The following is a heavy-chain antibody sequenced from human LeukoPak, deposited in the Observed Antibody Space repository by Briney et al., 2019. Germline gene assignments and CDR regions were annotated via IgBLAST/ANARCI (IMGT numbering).Heavy chain of an antibody. Sequence: GGSLRLSCAASGFTFDDYAMHWVRQAPGKGLEWVSGISWNSGSIGYADSVKGRFTISRENAKNSLYLQMNSLRAGDTAVYYCARAERNDAFDIWGQGTMVTVSS. CDR1: GFTFDDYA. CDR3: ARAERNDAFDI. J-gene: IGHJ3*02. V-gene: IGHV3-9*01. D-gene: IGHD1-1*01. CDR2: ISWNSGSI.